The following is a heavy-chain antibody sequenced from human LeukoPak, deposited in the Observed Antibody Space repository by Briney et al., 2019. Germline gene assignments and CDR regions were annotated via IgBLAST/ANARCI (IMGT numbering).Heavy chain of an antibody. J-gene: IGHJ4*01. D-gene: IGHD1-1*01. CDR3: TRDNDKVVDH. Sequence: ASVKVSCKTSGYTFSNYGISWVRQAPGQGLEWMGWITAYNGNRLYAQRFQGRITLTTDTSTSTSYMELRSLEYDDTAIYYCTRDNDKVVDHWGQGTLVTVSS. CDR1: GYTFSNYG. CDR2: ITAYNGNR. V-gene: IGHV1-18*01.